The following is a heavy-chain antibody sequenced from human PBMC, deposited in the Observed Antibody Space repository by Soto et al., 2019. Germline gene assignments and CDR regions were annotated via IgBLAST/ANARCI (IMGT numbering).Heavy chain of an antibody. Sequence: QVQLVQSGGEVRKPGASVKVSCKASGDTITNYGISWVRQAPGQGLEWMGWISFYNGNTKYAQNRQGRVTMTTDTSTSTDYMELRSLRSADTAVYYCASATSIAVAGKESWGHGTLVTVSS. CDR1: GDTITNYG. J-gene: IGHJ4*01. CDR3: ASATSIAVAGKES. CDR2: ISFYNGNT. D-gene: IGHD6-19*01. V-gene: IGHV1-18*01.